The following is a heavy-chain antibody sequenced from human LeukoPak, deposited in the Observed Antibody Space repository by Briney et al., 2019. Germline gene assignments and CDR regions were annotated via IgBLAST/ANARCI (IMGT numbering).Heavy chain of an antibody. CDR1: GFTFSADS. CDR3: VRDPVEWELLLDY. D-gene: IGHD1-26*01. J-gene: IGHJ4*02. V-gene: IGHV3-48*01. CDR2: IRHDSSDI. Sequence: GGSLRLSCAASGFTFSADSMNWVRKAPGKGLYWISFIRHDSSDIYDADSVKSRFTISRDHGKHSVYLQMTRLSADDTAVYYCVRDPVEWELLLDYWGQGTLVTVSS.